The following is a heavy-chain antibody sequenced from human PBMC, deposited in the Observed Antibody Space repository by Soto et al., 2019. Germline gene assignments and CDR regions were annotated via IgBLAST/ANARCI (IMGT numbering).Heavy chain of an antibody. Sequence: GESLKISCEGSGYSFTSYWIGWVRQMPGKGLEWMGIIYPGDSDTRYSPSFQGQVTISADKSISTAYLQWSSLKASDTAMYYCARRYCSSTSCTRGGWFDPWGQGTLVTVSS. J-gene: IGHJ5*02. CDR1: GYSFTSYW. CDR2: IYPGDSDT. CDR3: ARRYCSSTSCTRGGWFDP. V-gene: IGHV5-51*01. D-gene: IGHD2-2*01.